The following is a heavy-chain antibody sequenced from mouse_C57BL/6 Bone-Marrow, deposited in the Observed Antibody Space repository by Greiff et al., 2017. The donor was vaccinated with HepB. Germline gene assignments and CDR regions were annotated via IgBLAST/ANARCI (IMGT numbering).Heavy chain of an antibody. J-gene: IGHJ1*03. D-gene: IGHD1-1*01. Sequence: VQLQQSGPELVKPGASVKISCKASGYTFTDYYMNWVKQSHGKSLEWIGDINPNNGGTSYNQKFKGKATLTVDKSSSTAYMELRSLTSEDSAVYYCARGGQCITYWYFDVWGTGTTVTVSS. CDR3: ARGGQCITYWYFDV. CDR2: INPNNGGT. V-gene: IGHV1-26*01. CDR1: GYTFTDYY.